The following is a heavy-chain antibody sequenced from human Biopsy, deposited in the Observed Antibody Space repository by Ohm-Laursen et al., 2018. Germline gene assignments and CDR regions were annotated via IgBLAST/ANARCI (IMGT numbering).Heavy chain of an antibody. J-gene: IGHJ4*02. CDR1: GFTFGNYA. CDR2: ISNRSGTK. Sequence: SLRLSCTASGFTFGNYAMSWVRQTPGKGLEWVSLISNRSGTKSYTDSVKDRFTISRDNSNNAVFLQMNSLRAEDTAVYYCARGRGGLAPLDDWGPGTLVTVSS. CDR3: ARGRGGLAPLDD. V-gene: IGHV3-23*01.